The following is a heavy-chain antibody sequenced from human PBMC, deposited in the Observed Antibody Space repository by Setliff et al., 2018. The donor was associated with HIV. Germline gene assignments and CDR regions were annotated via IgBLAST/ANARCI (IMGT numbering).Heavy chain of an antibody. V-gene: IGHV4-39*01. J-gene: IGHJ6*03. CDR2: IYYSGST. Sequence: SETLSLTCTVSGGSISSSSYYWGWICQPPGKGLEWIGSIYYSGSTYYNPSLKSRVTISVDTSKNQFSLKLRFVSAADTAVYYCARLTGIYYYDISHPTSGYYYYYMDVWGTGTTVTVSS. CDR3: ARLTGIYYYDISHPTSGYYYYYMDV. D-gene: IGHD3-22*01. CDR1: GGSISSSSYY.